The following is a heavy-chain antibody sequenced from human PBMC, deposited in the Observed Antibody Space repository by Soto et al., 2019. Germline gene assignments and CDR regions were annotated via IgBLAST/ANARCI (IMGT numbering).Heavy chain of an antibody. Sequence: TGGSLRLSCAASGFTFSDYYMSWIRQAPGKGLEWVSYISSSGSTIYYADSVKGRFTISRDDAKNSLYLQMNSLRAEDTAVYYCARGKAIGLQYNYWGQGTLVTVSS. CDR1: GFTFSDYY. CDR2: ISSSGSTI. J-gene: IGHJ4*02. D-gene: IGHD2-2*02. V-gene: IGHV3-11*01. CDR3: ARGKAIGLQYNY.